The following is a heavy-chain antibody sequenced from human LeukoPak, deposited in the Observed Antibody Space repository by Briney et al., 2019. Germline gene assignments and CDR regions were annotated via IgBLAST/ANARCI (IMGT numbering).Heavy chain of an antibody. D-gene: IGHD2-2*01. CDR3: AREAKGNIVVVPAAMRLDP. V-gene: IGHV1-69*05. J-gene: IGHJ5*02. CDR2: IIPIFGTA. Sequence: SVKVSCKASGGTFSSYAISWVRQAPGQRLEWMGRIIPIFGTANYAQKFQGRVTITTDESTSTAYMELSSMRSEDTAVYYCAREAKGNIVVVPAAMRLDPWGQGTLVTVSS. CDR1: GGTFSSYA.